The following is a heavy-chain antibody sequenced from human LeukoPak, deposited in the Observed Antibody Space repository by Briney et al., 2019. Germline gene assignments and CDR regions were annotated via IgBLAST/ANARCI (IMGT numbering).Heavy chain of an antibody. CDR3: ARQPAAYTWWFYP. D-gene: IGHD6-25*01. V-gene: IGHV4-39*01. J-gene: IGHJ5*02. CDR1: GDSISSSSYY. Sequence: SETLSLTCTVSGDSISSSSYYWGWIRQPPGKGLGWIGSLYYSRNTYYNPSLKSRVSISVDTSKNQFSLKLTSVTDADTAVYYCARQPAAYTWWFYPWGQGILVTVSS. CDR2: LYYSRNT.